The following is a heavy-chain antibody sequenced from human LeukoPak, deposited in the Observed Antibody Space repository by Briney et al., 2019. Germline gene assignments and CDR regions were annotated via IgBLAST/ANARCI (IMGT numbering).Heavy chain of an antibody. CDR3: ARLSSGTRDAFDI. CDR2: INPSGGTT. J-gene: IGHJ3*02. D-gene: IGHD3-10*01. Sequence: GASVKVSCKASGYTFTNYYIHWVRQAPGQGLEWMGIINPSGGTTSYAQRIQGGVTMTRDMSTRTVYMELNSLRSEDTPVYYCARLSSGTRDAFDIWGQGTMVTVSS. CDR1: GYTFTNYY. V-gene: IGHV1-46*01.